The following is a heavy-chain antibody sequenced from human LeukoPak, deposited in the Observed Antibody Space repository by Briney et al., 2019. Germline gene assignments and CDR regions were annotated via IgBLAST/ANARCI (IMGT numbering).Heavy chain of an antibody. CDR3: AREACREMGLMWPRLGGQDCRYDH. CDR1: GDTFSSYA. D-gene: IGHD3-16*01. J-gene: IGHJ4*02. CDR2: ITPFLGIA. V-gene: IGHV1-69*04. Sequence: GASVKVSCKASGDTFSSYAINWVRQAPGQGPEWMGRITPFLGIANYPQKFQGRVTITADESTTTVYMELSSLRSEDTAVYYCAREACREMGLMWPRLGGQDCRYDHWGQGTLVTVSS.